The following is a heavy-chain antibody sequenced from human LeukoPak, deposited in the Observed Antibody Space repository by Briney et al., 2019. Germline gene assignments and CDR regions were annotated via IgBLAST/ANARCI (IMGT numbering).Heavy chain of an antibody. J-gene: IGHJ3*02. D-gene: IGHD3-3*01. Sequence: ASVKVSCKASGYTFTSYYMHWVRQAPGQGLEWMGIINPSGGSTSYAQKFQGRVTMTRDTSTSTVYMELSSLGSEDTAVYYCARDLYYDFWSGSLFDIWGQGTMVTVSS. CDR1: GYTFTSYY. CDR3: ARDLYYDFWSGSLFDI. CDR2: INPSGGST. V-gene: IGHV1-46*01.